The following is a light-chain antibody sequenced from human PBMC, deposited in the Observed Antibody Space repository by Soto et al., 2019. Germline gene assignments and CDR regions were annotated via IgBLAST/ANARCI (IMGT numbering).Light chain of an antibody. V-gene: IGLV4-60*03. CDR1: SGHSSFI. CDR2: LQGNGNY. J-gene: IGLJ3*02. Sequence: QPVLTQASSAAASPGSSVKLTCTLSSGHSSFIIAWHQVRPGKAPRYLMKLQGNGNYNKGNGVPDRFSGSSSGADRYLTISNLQSEDEAEYYCETWDSHTRVFGGGTKVTVL. CDR3: ETWDSHTRV.